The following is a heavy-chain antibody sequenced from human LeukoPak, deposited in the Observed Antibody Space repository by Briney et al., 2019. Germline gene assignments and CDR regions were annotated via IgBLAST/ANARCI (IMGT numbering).Heavy chain of an antibody. CDR1: GGSFSGYY. D-gene: IGHD3-22*01. J-gene: IGHJ4*02. Sequence: SETLSLTCAVYGGSFSGYYWSWIRQPPGKGLEWIGEINHSGSTNYNPSLKSRVTISVGTSKNQFSLKLSSVTAADTAVYYCASSSGYYYSYFDYWGQGTLVTVSS. CDR3: ASSSGYYYSYFDY. V-gene: IGHV4-34*01. CDR2: INHSGST.